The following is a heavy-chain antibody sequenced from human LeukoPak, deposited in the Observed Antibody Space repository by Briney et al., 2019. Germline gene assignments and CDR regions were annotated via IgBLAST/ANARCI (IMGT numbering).Heavy chain of an antibody. CDR3: ARDAWQNWKSGANHYYYGLDV. CDR2: IIPIFGIA. Sequence: SVKVSCKASGGTFSSYAVSWVRQAPGQGLEWMGGIIPIFGIANYAQKFQGRVTITADVSTGATYMELSSLRSEDTAVYYCARDAWQNWKSGANHYYYGLDVWGQGTTVTVSS. V-gene: IGHV1-69*13. CDR1: GGTFSSYA. D-gene: IGHD1-1*01. J-gene: IGHJ6*02.